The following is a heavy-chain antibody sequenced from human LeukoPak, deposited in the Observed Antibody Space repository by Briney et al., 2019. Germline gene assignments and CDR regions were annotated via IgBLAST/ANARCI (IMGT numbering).Heavy chain of an antibody. J-gene: IGHJ5*02. Sequence: ASVKVSCKASGYTFTSYGINWVRQATGQGLEWMGWMNPSSGNTGYAQKFQGRVTMTRNTSISTAYMELSSLRSEDTAVYYCARGNDYGDNEWFDPWGQGTLVTVSS. CDR3: ARGNDYGDNEWFDP. CDR2: MNPSSGNT. D-gene: IGHD4-17*01. CDR1: GYTFTSYG. V-gene: IGHV1-8*01.